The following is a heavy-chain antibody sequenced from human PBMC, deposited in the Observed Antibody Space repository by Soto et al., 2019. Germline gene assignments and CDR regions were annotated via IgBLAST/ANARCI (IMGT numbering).Heavy chain of an antibody. J-gene: IGHJ4*02. CDR2: LYHGGTT. D-gene: IGHD7-27*01. V-gene: IGHV4-30-4*01. CDR3: ARGPSGDKVDY. Sequence: QVQLQESGPGLVKPSQTLSLTCTVSGGSISSGGYFLSWIRQPPDQGLEWIGYLYHGGTTYNNPSLNSRITISVDTSKAQFSLKLSSVTAADTAVYYCARGPSGDKVDYWGQGILVTVSS. CDR1: GGSISSGGYF.